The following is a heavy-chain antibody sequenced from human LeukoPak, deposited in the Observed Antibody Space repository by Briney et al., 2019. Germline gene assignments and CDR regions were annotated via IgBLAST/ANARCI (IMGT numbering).Heavy chain of an antibody. CDR3: ARGYDIDV. CDR1: GGSISNSY. J-gene: IGHJ6*02. V-gene: IGHV4-59*01. CDR2: IYYTGTT. Sequence: SETLSLTCTISGGSISNSYWSWIRQPPGKPLEWIGYIYYTGTTKYNPSLKSRATISLDTSENQFSLKLTSVTAADTALFFCARGYDIDVWGQGTTVTVSS.